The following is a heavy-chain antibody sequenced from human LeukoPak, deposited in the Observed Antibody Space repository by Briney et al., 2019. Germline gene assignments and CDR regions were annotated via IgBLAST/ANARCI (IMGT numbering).Heavy chain of an antibody. CDR1: GFTFSSYG. CDR2: ISYDGSNK. J-gene: IGHJ4*02. V-gene: IGHV3-30*03. Sequence: GGSLRLSCAASGFTFSSYGMHWVRQAPGKGLEWVAVISYDGSNKYYADSVKGRFTISRDNSKNTLYLQMNSLRAEDTAVYYCASGRIAAAGSYFDYWGQGTLVTVSS. D-gene: IGHD6-13*01. CDR3: ASGRIAAAGSYFDY.